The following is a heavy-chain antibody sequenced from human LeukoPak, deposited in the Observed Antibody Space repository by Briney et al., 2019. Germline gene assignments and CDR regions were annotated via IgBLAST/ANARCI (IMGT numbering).Heavy chain of an antibody. J-gene: IGHJ4*02. Sequence: PSETLSLTCTVSGGSISSYYWSWIRQPPGKGLEWIGYIYYSGSTNYNPSLKSRVTISVDTSKNQFSLKLSAVTAADTAVYYCARATNSGYASNRLFDYWGQGTLVTVSS. CDR2: IYYSGST. D-gene: IGHD5-12*01. CDR3: ARATNSGYASNRLFDY. CDR1: GGSISSYY. V-gene: IGHV4-59*01.